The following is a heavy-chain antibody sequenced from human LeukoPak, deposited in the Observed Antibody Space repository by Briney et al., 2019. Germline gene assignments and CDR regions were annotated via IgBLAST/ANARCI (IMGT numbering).Heavy chain of an antibody. CDR1: GGSISTYY. Sequence: SETLSLTCTVSGGSISTYYWSWIRQPPGKGLEWIGYIYYSGSTNYNPSLKSRVTKSIDTSKDQFSLNLSSVTAADTAVYYCARSERYSSGWYFYFDYWGQGTLVTVSS. J-gene: IGHJ4*02. D-gene: IGHD6-19*01. CDR3: ARSERYSSGWYFYFDY. V-gene: IGHV4-59*01. CDR2: IYYSGST.